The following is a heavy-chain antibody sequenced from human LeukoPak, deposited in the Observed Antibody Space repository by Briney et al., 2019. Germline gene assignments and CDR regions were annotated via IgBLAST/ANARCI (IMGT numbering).Heavy chain of an antibody. CDR2: ISSSGSYT. Sequence: GGSLRLSCAASGFTFSDYYMTWIRQAPGKGLEWVSHISSSGSYTNYADSVKGRFTISRDNAKNSLYLQMHSLRAEDTAVYYCARGDYGPCYFDYWGQGTLVPVSS. D-gene: IGHD4-17*01. V-gene: IGHV3-11*05. CDR3: ARGDYGPCYFDY. CDR1: GFTFSDYY. J-gene: IGHJ4*02.